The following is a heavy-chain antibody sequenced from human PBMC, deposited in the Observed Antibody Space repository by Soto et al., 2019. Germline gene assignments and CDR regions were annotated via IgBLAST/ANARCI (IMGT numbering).Heavy chain of an antibody. V-gene: IGHV3-30*04. CDR2: ISYDGRKN. J-gene: IGHJ6*02. CDR3: ARGCSSSDCYTNYYYYYGMDV. Sequence: AWSLRLSWAAAGFTFSSFAMHWARQAPGKGLEWVAFISYDGRKNSYADSVKGRFTVSRDNSKNTVYLQMNSLRAEDTAVYYCARGCSSSDCYTNYYYYYGMDVWGHGTTVTVSS. D-gene: IGHD2-2*02. CDR1: GFTFSSFA.